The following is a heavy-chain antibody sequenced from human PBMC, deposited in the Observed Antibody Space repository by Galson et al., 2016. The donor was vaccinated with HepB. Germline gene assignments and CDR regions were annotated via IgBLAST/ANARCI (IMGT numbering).Heavy chain of an antibody. CDR3: ARVRKVIVVGDAFDI. D-gene: IGHD3-16*02. J-gene: IGHJ3*02. CDR1: GYTFTSYA. CDR2: INAGSGNT. Sequence: SVKVSCKASGYTFTSYAVHWVRQAPGQRLEWMGWINAGSGNTKYSQKFQGRVSITRDTSASTTYMGLSSLRSEDTAVYYCARVRKVIVVGDAFDIWGQGTMVTVSS. V-gene: IGHV1-3*01.